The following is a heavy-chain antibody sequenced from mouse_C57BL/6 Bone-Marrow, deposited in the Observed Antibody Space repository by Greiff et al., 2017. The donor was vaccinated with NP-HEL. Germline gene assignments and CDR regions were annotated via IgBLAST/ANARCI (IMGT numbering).Heavy chain of an antibody. V-gene: IGHV1-66*01. CDR2: IYPGSGNT. CDR1: GYSFTSYY. Sequence: QVQLQQSGPELVKPGASVKISCKASGYSFTSYYIHWVKQRPGQGLEWIGWIYPGSGNTKYNEKFKGKATLTADTSSSTAYMQLSSLTSEDSAVYYCARRDGKSFDYWGQGTLVTVSA. J-gene: IGHJ3*01. CDR3: ARRDGKSFDY. D-gene: IGHD2-1*01.